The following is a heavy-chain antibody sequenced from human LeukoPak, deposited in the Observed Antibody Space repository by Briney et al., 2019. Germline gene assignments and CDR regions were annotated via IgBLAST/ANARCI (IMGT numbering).Heavy chain of an antibody. D-gene: IGHD2-15*01. CDR1: GFTFSDYT. CDR2: IRTTTETG. J-gene: IGHJ4*02. CDR3: ARDPAWSFDY. V-gene: IGHV3-48*01. Sequence: GGSLRLSCAVSGFTFSDYTMKWVRQAPGKGLEWVSNIRTTTETGEYYADSVKGRFTISRDNAKDSLYLQMNSLRAEDTAVYYCARDPAWSFDYWGQGILVIVSS.